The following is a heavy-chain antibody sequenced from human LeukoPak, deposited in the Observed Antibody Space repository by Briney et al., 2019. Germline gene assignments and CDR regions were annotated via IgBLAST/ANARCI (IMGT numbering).Heavy chain of an antibody. CDR1: GFTFSSYS. J-gene: IGHJ4*02. V-gene: IGHV3-48*02. CDR2: ISSGSSTR. Sequence: GGSLRLSCLASGFTFSSYSMNWVRQAPGEGLEWVSYISSGSSTRYYADTVKGRFTISRDKAKNSLYLQMNSLRDEDTAVYYCARDQGFLDYWGQGTLVIVSS. CDR3: ARDQGFLDY. D-gene: IGHD3-10*01.